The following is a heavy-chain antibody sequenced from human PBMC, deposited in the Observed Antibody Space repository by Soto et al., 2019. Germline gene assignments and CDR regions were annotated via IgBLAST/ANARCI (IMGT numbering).Heavy chain of an antibody. CDR3: ARVLGIDSSGWYHEIDY. J-gene: IGHJ4*02. CDR1: GFTFSSYG. D-gene: IGHD6-19*01. CDR2: IWYDGSNK. V-gene: IGHV3-33*01. Sequence: GGSLRLSCAASGFTFSSYGMHWVRQAPGKGLEWVAVIWYDGSNKYYADSVKGRFTISRDNSKNTLYLQMNSLRAEDTAVYYCARVLGIDSSGWYHEIDYWGQGTLVTVSS.